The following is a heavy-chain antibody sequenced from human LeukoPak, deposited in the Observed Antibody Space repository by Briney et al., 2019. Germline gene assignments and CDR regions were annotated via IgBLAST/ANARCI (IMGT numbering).Heavy chain of an antibody. Sequence: PGGSLRLSCAASGFTFSSYWMHWVRQAPGKGLVWVSRISSDGSSTTYADSVKGRFTISRDNAKNTLYLQLNSLRAEDTAVYYCARAYYYSSSGDDYWGQGTLVTVFS. CDR2: ISSDGSST. V-gene: IGHV3-74*01. CDR1: GFTFSSYW. D-gene: IGHD3-22*01. J-gene: IGHJ4*02. CDR3: ARAYYYSSSGDDY.